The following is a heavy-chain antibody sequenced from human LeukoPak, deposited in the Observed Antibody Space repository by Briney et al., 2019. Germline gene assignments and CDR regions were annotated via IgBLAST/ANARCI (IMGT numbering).Heavy chain of an antibody. V-gene: IGHV4-39*01. CDR3: ARRSGSYYRSYYMDV. CDR1: GGSISSSSYY. Sequence: SETLSLTCTVSGGSISSSSYYWGWIRQPPGKGLEWIGSIYYSGSTYYNPSLKSRVTISVDTSRNQFSLKLSSVTAADTAVYYCARRSGSYYRSYYMDVWGKGTTVTVSS. J-gene: IGHJ6*03. D-gene: IGHD3-10*01. CDR2: IYYSGST.